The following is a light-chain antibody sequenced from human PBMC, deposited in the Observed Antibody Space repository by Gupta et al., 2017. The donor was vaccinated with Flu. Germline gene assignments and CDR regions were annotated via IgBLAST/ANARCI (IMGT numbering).Light chain of an antibody. J-gene: IGKJ2*01. Sequence: ATVEKAASNCSSSNKALDNRNGNNYLDWFQQRPGQPPKRLIYKASNRDSGVPDRFSGSGSGTDFTLTISSVQAEDVAVYYCKQGKSSPFAFGQGTKVEIK. CDR1: KALDNRNGNNY. CDR3: KQGKSSPFA. CDR2: KAS. V-gene: IGKV2-30*01.